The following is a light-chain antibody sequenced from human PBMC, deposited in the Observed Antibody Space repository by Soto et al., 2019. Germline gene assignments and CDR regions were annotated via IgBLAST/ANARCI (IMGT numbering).Light chain of an antibody. Sequence: DIQMTQSPSSLSASVGDRVTLTCRASQSISSYLNWYQLKPGRPPKLLIYFASSLQAGVPSMFSGAGSETDFTLTINDLQPEDFTSYFCLQTDSVPYTFGQGT. CDR1: QSISSY. V-gene: IGKV1-39*01. CDR2: FAS. CDR3: LQTDSVPYT. J-gene: IGKJ2*01.